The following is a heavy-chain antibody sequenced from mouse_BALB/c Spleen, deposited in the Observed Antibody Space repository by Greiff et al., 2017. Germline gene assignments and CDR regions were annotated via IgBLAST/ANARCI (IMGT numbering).Heavy chain of an antibody. J-gene: IGHJ4*01. Sequence: EVKLVESGPGLVKPSQSLSLTCTVTGYSITSDYAWNWIRQFPGNKLEWMGYISYSGSTSYNPSLKSRISITRDTSKNQFFLQLNSVTTEDTATYYCARWDTVVADAMDYWGQGTSVTVSS. CDR3: ARWDTVVADAMDY. V-gene: IGHV3-2*02. CDR2: ISYSGST. D-gene: IGHD1-1*01. CDR1: GYSITSDYA.